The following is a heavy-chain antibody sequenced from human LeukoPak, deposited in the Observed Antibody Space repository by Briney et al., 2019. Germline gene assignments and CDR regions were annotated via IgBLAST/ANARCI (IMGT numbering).Heavy chain of an antibody. CDR3: ARLGAANSKAFDI. CDR1: GYSFSYSW. V-gene: IGHV5-51*01. CDR2: IYPDDSDT. D-gene: IGHD1-26*01. J-gene: IGHJ3*02. Sequence: GESPKISCKTSGYSFSYSWIGWVRQVPGKGLEWMGIIYPDDSDTKKAPSFQGRVTISADKSLSITYLQWDNLQASDTAMYYCARLGAANSKAFDIWGQGTMVTVSS.